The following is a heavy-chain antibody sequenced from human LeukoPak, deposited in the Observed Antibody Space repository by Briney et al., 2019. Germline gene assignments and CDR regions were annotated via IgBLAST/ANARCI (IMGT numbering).Heavy chain of an antibody. CDR1: GGSISSGGYY. Sequence: PSQTLSLTCTVSGGSISSGGYYWSWIRQHPGEGLEWIGYIYYSGSTYYNPSLKSRVTISVDTSKNQFSLKLSSVTAADTAVYYCARDTVTTPDAFDIWGQGTMVTVSS. V-gene: IGHV4-31*03. CDR2: IYYSGST. D-gene: IGHD4-17*01. J-gene: IGHJ3*02. CDR3: ARDTVTTPDAFDI.